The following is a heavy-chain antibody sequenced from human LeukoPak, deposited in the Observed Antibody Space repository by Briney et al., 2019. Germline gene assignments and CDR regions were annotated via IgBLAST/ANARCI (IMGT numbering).Heavy chain of an antibody. D-gene: IGHD1-26*01. Sequence: PSETLSLTCTVSGGSISRHYWSWIRQPPGKGLEWIGYVFYTGSTNYNPSLKSRVTISLDTSKNQFSLKLSSVTAADTAVYYGLGEKGYWGQGTLVTVSS. CDR2: VFYTGST. CDR1: GGSISRHY. CDR3: LGEKGY. J-gene: IGHJ4*02. V-gene: IGHV4-59*08.